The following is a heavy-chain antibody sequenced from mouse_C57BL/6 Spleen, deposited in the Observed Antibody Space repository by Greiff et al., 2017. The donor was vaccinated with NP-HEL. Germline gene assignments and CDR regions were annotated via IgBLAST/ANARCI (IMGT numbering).Heavy chain of an antibody. Sequence: EVMLVESGEGLVKPGGSLKLSCAASGFTFSSYAMSWVRQTPEKRLEWVAYISSGGDYIYYADTVKGRFTISRDNARNTLYLQMSSLKSEDTAMYYCTREGITPFAYWGQGTLVTVSA. D-gene: IGHD1-1*01. J-gene: IGHJ3*01. CDR2: ISSGGDYI. CDR1: GFTFSSYA. CDR3: TREGITPFAY. V-gene: IGHV5-9-1*02.